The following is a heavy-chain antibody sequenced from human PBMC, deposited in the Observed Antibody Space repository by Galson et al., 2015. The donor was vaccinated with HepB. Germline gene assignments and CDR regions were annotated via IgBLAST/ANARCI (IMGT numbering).Heavy chain of an antibody. CDR3: ARKIKGGDALDI. Sequence: SVKVSCKASGYSFNTYAMHWVRQAPGQRLEWMGWINAGNGDTKYSQNFQGRVTFTRDTSASTAYMELSSLRSEGTSVHYCARKIKGGDALDIWGQGTMVTVSS. CDR2: INAGNGDT. D-gene: IGHD3-16*01. CDR1: GYSFNTYA. V-gene: IGHV1-3*01. J-gene: IGHJ3*02.